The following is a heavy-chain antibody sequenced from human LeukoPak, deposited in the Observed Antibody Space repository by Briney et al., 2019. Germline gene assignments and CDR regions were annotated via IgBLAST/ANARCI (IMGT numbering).Heavy chain of an antibody. J-gene: IGHJ5*02. CDR2: ISSSSSYI. Sequence: GGSLRLSCAASGFTLSSYSMNWVRQAPGKGLEWVSSISSSSSYIYYADSVKGRFTISRDNAKNSLYLQMNSLRAEDTAVYYCARAVRQWLPTDWFNPWGQGTLVTVSS. CDR3: ARAVRQWLPTDWFNP. V-gene: IGHV3-21*01. CDR1: GFTLSSYS. D-gene: IGHD6-19*01.